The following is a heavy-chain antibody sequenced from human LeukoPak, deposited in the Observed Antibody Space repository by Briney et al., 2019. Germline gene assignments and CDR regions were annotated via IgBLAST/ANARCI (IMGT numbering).Heavy chain of an antibody. D-gene: IGHD3-9*01. CDR2: IIPIFDTS. CDR3: ATEPPFYDILTAYSPYP. CDR1: GGTFSNYA. Sequence: GASVKVSCTASGGTFSNYAITWVRQAPGHGLEWMGGIIPIFDTSNYAQKFQGRVTITADKSTSTAYMELSSLRSEDTAVYYCATEPPFYDILTAYSPYPRGQGTLVTVSS. J-gene: IGHJ5*02. V-gene: IGHV1-69*06.